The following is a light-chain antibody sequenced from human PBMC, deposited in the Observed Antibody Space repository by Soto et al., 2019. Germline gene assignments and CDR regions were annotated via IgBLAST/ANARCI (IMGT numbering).Light chain of an antibody. Sequence: DIQMTQSPSSLSACVGDVVTITCRASENIRSWLAWYQQKGGRPPKLLIYKASTLQSGVPSRFGGSGSETEFTLTISGLQPDDFATYFCQQYVTSFRTFGQGTKVDIK. J-gene: IGKJ1*01. CDR2: KAS. CDR3: QQYVTSFRT. CDR1: ENIRSW. V-gene: IGKV1-5*03.